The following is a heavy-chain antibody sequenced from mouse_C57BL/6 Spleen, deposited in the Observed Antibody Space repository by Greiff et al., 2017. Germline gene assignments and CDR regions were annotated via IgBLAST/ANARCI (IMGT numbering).Heavy chain of an antibody. CDR3: ARWYYGSSYWYFDV. Sequence: EVQLQQSGPELVKPGASVKMSCKASGYTFTDYNMHWVKQSHGKSLEWIGYINPNNGGTSYNQKFKGKATLTVNKSSSTAYMELRSLTSEDSAVYYCARWYYGSSYWYFDVWGTGTTVTVSS. CDR2: INPNNGGT. D-gene: IGHD1-1*01. CDR1: GYTFTDYN. V-gene: IGHV1-22*01. J-gene: IGHJ1*03.